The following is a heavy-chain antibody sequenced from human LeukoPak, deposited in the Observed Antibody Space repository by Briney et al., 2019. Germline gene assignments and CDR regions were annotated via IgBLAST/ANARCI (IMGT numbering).Heavy chain of an antibody. CDR1: GYLFPSCY. Sequence: ASAKVYCKAPGYLFPSCYMLWVRQAPAQGVEGMGIINPRGGSTSYAQKFQDRVTMTRDTSTSEVYIEVSSLRSEETPVYYCARDPSLLGYYYYGIHVWGKGTTVRVSS. V-gene: IGHV1-46*01. CDR2: INPRGGST. J-gene: IGHJ6*04. D-gene: IGHD2-21*01. CDR3: ARDPSLLGYYYYGIHV.